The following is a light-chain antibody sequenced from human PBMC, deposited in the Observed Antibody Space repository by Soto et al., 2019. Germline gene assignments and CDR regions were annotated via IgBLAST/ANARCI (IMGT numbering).Light chain of an antibody. CDR3: QQYKNWPPLT. CDR2: GAS. CDR1: QSDTNAY. Sequence: EMVVTQSPGTLSLSPGERATLSCRASQSDTNAYLTWYQQKPGQAPRLLIYGASTRATGIPDRFSGSGSGTDFTLTISRVEPEDFAVYYCQQYKNWPPLTFGGGTKVEIK. V-gene: IGKV3-20*01. J-gene: IGKJ4*01.